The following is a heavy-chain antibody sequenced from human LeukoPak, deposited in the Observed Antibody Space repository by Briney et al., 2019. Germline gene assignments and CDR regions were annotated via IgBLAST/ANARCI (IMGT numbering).Heavy chain of an antibody. CDR1: GGSFSGYY. CDR2: INHSGST. CDR3: AREWGGIWWLRGDYFDY. D-gene: IGHD5-12*01. Sequence: SETLSLTCAVYGGSFSGYYWSWIRQPPGKGREGIGEINHSGSTNYNPSLKSRVTISVDTSKHQFSLKLRSVTAADTAVYYCAREWGGIWWLRGDYFDYWGQGTLVTVSS. J-gene: IGHJ4*02. V-gene: IGHV4-34*01.